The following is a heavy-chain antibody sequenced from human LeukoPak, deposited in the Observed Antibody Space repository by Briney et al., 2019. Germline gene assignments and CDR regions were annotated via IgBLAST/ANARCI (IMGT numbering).Heavy chain of an antibody. Sequence: SETLSLTCTVSGGSISSYYWSWIRQPPGKGLEWIGYIYYSGSTNYNPSLKSRVTISVDTSKNQFSLKLSSVTAADTAVYYCANILWFGPSSDWFDPQGWFDPWGQGTLVTVSS. J-gene: IGHJ5*02. V-gene: IGHV4-59*01. CDR1: GGSISSYY. CDR2: IYYSGST. D-gene: IGHD3-10*01. CDR3: ANILWFGPSSDWFDPQGWFDP.